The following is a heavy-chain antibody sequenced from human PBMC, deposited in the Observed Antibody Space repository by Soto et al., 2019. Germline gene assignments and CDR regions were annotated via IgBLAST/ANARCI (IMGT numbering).Heavy chain of an antibody. CDR1: DDSFRGAEYY. D-gene: IGHD6-19*01. J-gene: IGHJ4*02. CDR2: TYYNGDT. Sequence: SETLSLTCTVSDDSFRGAEYYWSWIRQPLGKGPEWIGYTYYNGDTKYNPALRSRVTMSEDTSKNQFSLRLSSVTAADTAVYFCARGPAYIDGWRTFDLWGRGILVTVPQ. CDR3: ARGPAYIDGWRTFDL. V-gene: IGHV4-61*08.